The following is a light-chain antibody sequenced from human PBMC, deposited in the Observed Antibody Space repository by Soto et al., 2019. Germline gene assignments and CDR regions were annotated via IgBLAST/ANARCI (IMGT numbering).Light chain of an antibody. Sequence: QSALTQPASVSASPGQSITISCTGGKNDIGSSDYVSWYQQHPGKAPKLIIYGVSNRPSGTSDRFSGSKSGNTASLTISGLQSDDEADYYCQAYDYSLTASVFGGGTKVTVL. V-gene: IGLV2-14*01. CDR1: KNDIGSSDY. CDR3: QAYDYSLTASV. CDR2: GVS. J-gene: IGLJ3*02.